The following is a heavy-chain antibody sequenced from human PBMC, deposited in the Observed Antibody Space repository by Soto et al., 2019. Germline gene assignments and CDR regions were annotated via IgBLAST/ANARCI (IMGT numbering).Heavy chain of an antibody. V-gene: IGHV3-72*01. J-gene: IGHJ3*02. CDR3: ARDRGSGYYLDAFDI. CDR2: TRNKANSYTT. CDR1: GFTFSDHY. D-gene: IGHD3-22*01. Sequence: GGSLRLSCAASGFTFSDHYMDWVRQAPGKGLEWVGRTRNKANSYTTEYAASVKGRFTISRDDSKNSLYLQMNSLKTEDTAVYYCARDRGSGYYLDAFDIWGQGTMVTVSS.